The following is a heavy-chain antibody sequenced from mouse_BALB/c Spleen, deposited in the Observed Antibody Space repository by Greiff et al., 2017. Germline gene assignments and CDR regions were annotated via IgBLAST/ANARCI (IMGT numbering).Heavy chain of an antibody. V-gene: IGHV1-7*01. CDR2: INPSTGYT. J-gene: IGHJ3*01. CDR1: GYTFTSYW. Sequence: QVHVKQSGAELAKPGASVKMSCKASGYTFTSYWMHWVKQRPGQGLEWIGYINPSTGYTEYNQKFKDKATLTADKSSSTAYMQLSSLTSEDSAVYYCARTHYYGLWFAYWGQGTLVTVSA. D-gene: IGHD1-2*01. CDR3: ARTHYYGLWFAY.